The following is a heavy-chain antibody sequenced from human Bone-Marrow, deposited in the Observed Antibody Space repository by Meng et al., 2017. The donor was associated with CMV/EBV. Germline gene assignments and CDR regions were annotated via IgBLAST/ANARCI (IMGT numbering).Heavy chain of an antibody. V-gene: IGHV1-69*04. CDR3: ARETAAADC. J-gene: IGHJ4*02. CDR2: IIPILGIA. Sequence: SVKVSCKASEYTFIDRHIHWVRQAPGQGLEWMGRIIPILGIANYAQKFQGRVTITADKSTSTAYMELSSLRSEDTAVYYCARETAAADCWGQGTLVTVSS. CDR1: EYTFIDRH. D-gene: IGHD6-13*01.